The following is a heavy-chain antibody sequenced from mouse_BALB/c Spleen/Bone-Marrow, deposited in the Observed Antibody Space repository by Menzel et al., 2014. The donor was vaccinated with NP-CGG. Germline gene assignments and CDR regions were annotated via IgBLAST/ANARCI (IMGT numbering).Heavy chain of an antibody. CDR1: GHTFTDYW. CDR3: ARSDYSYDPFAY. CDR2: IDTSDSYT. V-gene: IGHV1-69*01. Sequence: VQLQQSGAELVMPGASVKMSCKASGHTFTDYWMHWVKQRPGQGLEWIGAIDTSDSYTSYNQKFKGKATLTVDESSSTAYMQLSSLTSEDSAVYYCARSDYSYDPFAYWGQGTLVTVSA. D-gene: IGHD2-12*01. J-gene: IGHJ3*01.